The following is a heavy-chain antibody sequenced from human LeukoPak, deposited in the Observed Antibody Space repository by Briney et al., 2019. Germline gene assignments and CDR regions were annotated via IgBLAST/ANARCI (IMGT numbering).Heavy chain of an antibody. J-gene: IGHJ4*02. CDR1: GLTVSSNY. Sequence: GGSLRLSCAVSGLTVSSNYMSWVRQAPGKGLEWVSIIYSDGSTYYADSVKGRFTISRDNSKNTLYLQMNSLRAEDTAVYYCAKDTAEVVVAATLDYWGQGTLVTVSS. CDR2: IYSDGST. V-gene: IGHV3-66*01. CDR3: AKDTAEVVVAATLDY. D-gene: IGHD2-15*01.